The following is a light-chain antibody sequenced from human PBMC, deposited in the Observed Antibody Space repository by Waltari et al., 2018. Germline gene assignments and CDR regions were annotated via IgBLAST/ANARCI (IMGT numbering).Light chain of an antibody. CDR1: SRDVGDYDC. J-gene: IGLJ1*01. CDR2: DVS. V-gene: IGLV2-14*03. CDR3: TSYTSRHSLV. Sequence: QSALTQPASVSGSPGQSITISCTGTSRDVGDYDCVPWYQQHPGKAPKVVIFDVSYRPSGVSNRFSGSKSGNTASLTISGLQAEDEADYYCTSYTSRHSLVFGTGTKVTVL.